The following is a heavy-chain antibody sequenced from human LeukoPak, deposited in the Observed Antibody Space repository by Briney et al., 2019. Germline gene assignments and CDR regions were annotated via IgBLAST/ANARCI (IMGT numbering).Heavy chain of an antibody. CDR1: GGSSNNYY. V-gene: IGHV4-4*07. Sequence: PSETLSLTCTVSGGSSNNYYWSWIRQSAGKGLEWIGRIYTSGSTNYNPSLRSRVSMSVDTSKNQFSLRLRSVTAADTAVYYCARESGYYYDTSGYTFDYWGQGILVTVSP. D-gene: IGHD3-22*01. CDR3: ARESGYYYDTSGYTFDY. CDR2: IYTSGST. J-gene: IGHJ4*02.